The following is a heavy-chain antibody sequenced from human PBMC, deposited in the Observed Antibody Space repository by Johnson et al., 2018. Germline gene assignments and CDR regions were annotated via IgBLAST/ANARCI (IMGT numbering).Heavy chain of an antibody. D-gene: IGHD5-24*01. V-gene: IGHV3-30-3*01. J-gene: IGHJ1*01. Sequence: QVQLVQSGGGVVQPGRSLRLSCAASGFTFSIYSMHWVRQAPGKGLEWVVGISDDGIYKYYADSVKGRFTISRDNSNDTLSLQMASLRAEDTAGYYCAKDRTGNWHGHFQYWGQGTLVTVSS. CDR1: GFTFSIYS. CDR2: ISDDGIYK. CDR3: AKDRTGNWHGHFQY.